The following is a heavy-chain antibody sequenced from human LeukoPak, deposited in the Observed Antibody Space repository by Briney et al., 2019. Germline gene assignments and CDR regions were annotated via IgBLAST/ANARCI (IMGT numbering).Heavy chain of an antibody. Sequence: PGGSLRLSCAASGFTFSSYSMNWVRQAPGKGLEWVSSISSSSSYIYYADSVKGRFTISRDNAKNSLYLQMNSLRAEDTAVYYCARDNSSSSRSEHFDYWGQGTLVTVSS. J-gene: IGHJ4*02. CDR2: ISSSSSYI. CDR3: ARDNSSSSRSEHFDY. CDR1: GFTFSSYS. D-gene: IGHD6-6*01. V-gene: IGHV3-21*01.